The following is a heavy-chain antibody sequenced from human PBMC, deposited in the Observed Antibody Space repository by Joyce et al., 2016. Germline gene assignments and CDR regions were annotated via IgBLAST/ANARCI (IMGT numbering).Heavy chain of an antibody. CDR2: ISPNSGGT. D-gene: IGHD6-13*01. CDR3: ARDRLDSSSWSNYRYYYVDV. Sequence: QVQLVQSGAEVKKPGASVKVSCEASGYAFTHYYIHWVRQAPGQGLEWMGRISPNSGGTKDAQKFQPRVTMTRDTSIRTAYIELSRLSADETAVYYGARDRLDSSSWSNYRYYYVDVWGKGTTVTVSS. J-gene: IGHJ6*03. V-gene: IGHV1-2*06. CDR1: GYAFTHYY.